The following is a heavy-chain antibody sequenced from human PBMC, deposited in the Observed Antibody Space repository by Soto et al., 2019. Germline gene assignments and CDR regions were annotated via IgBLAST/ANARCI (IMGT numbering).Heavy chain of an antibody. CDR3: ARNVDIVATIGYDSSGYVWGGGGMDV. J-gene: IGHJ6*02. CDR2: IIPILGIA. Sequence: QVQLVQSGAEVKKPGSSVKVSCKASGGTFSSYTISWVRQAPGQGLEWMGRIIPILGIANYAQKFQGRVTINAEKSTSTAYMELSSLRSEDTAVYYCARNVDIVATIGYDSSGYVWGGGGMDVWGQGTTVTVSS. V-gene: IGHV1-69*02. D-gene: IGHD5-12*01. CDR1: GGTFSSYT.